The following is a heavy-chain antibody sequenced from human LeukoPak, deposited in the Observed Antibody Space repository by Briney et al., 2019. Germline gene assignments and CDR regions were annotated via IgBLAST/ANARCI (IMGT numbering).Heavy chain of an antibody. CDR1: GYSFTSYW. V-gene: IGHV5-51*01. CDR3: ARHSSGYDSSVDY. Sequence: GESLKISCQGSGYSFTSYWIGWVRQMPGKGLEWMGIIYGGESDTRYSPSFQGQVTISADKSISTAYLQWSSLKASDTAMYYCARHSSGYDSSVDYWGQGTLVTVSS. D-gene: IGHD5-12*01. J-gene: IGHJ4*02. CDR2: IYGGESDT.